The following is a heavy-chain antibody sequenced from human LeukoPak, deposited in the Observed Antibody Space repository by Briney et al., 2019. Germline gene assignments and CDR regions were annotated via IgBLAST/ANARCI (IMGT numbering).Heavy chain of an antibody. J-gene: IGHJ4*02. CDR3: ARHRSGYDPPIPDY. V-gene: IGHV5-51*01. CDR2: IYTGDCDT. Sequence: GGALQISSKGAGCSFTSYWIGWGRRMPGKGGEWMGIIYTGDCDTRYSPSFQGQVTISPDKSISTAYLQWSSLKASDTAMYYCARHRSGYDPPIPDYWGQGTLVTVSS. D-gene: IGHD5-12*01. CDR1: GCSFTSYW.